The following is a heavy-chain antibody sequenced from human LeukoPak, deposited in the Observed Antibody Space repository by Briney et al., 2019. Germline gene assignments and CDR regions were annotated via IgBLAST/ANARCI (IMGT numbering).Heavy chain of an antibody. CDR2: IYSSGST. Sequence: PSETLSLTCSVSGGSISSYYWSWIRQPPGKGLEWIGYIYSSGSTNYNPSLKSRVTISVDTSKNQFSLKLSSVTAADTAVYYCAREVVGVAVAGRLFDYWGQGTLVTVSS. CDR1: GGSISSYY. CDR3: AREVVGVAVAGRLFDY. D-gene: IGHD6-19*01. V-gene: IGHV4-59*01. J-gene: IGHJ4*02.